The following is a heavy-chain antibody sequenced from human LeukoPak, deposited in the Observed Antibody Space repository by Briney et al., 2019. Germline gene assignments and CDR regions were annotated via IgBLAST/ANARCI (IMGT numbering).Heavy chain of an antibody. D-gene: IGHD6-13*01. CDR1: GGSISSYY. V-gene: IGHV4-59*01. CDR3: ARGSKAAPGTFDY. CDR2: IYYTGST. J-gene: IGHJ4*02. Sequence: SETLSLTCTVSGGSISSYYWSWIRQPPGKGLEWIGYIYYTGSTDHNPSLKSRVAISVDTSKNQLSLKLSSVTAADTAVYYCARGSKAAPGTFDYWSQGTLVTVSS.